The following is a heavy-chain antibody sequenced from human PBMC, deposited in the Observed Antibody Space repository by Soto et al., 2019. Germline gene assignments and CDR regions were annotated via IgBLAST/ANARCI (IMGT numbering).Heavy chain of an antibody. CDR1: GFTVSSNY. V-gene: IGHV3-53*01. D-gene: IGHD3-9*01. CDR3: ARDLGVHDILTGWIEPFI. Sequence: GGSLRLSCAASGFTVSSNYMSWVRQAPGKGLEWVSVIYSGGSTYYADSVKGRFTISRDNSKNTLYLQMNSLRAEDTAVYYCARDLGVHDILTGWIEPFIWGQGTMVTVSS. J-gene: IGHJ3*02. CDR2: IYSGGST.